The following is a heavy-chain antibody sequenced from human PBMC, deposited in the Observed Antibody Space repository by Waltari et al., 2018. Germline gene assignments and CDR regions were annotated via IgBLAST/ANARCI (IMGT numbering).Heavy chain of an antibody. CDR1: GGSISSHY. CDR3: ARDCSGGSCYDAFDI. Sequence: QVQLQESGPGLVKPSETLSLTCTVSGGSISSHYWSWIRQPPGKGLEWIGYIYYSGSTNYNPSLKSRVTISVDTSKNQFSLKLSSVTAADTAVYYCARDCSGGSCYDAFDIWGQGTMVTVSS. J-gene: IGHJ3*02. D-gene: IGHD2-15*01. V-gene: IGHV4-59*11. CDR2: IYYSGST.